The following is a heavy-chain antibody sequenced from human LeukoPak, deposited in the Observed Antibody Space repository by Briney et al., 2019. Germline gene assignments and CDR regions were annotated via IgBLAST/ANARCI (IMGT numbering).Heavy chain of an antibody. Sequence: SETLSLTCTVSGGSNSSYYWSWIRQPPGKGLEWIGYIYYSGSTNYNPSLKSRVTISVDTSKNQFSLKLSSVTAADTALYYCARGEGATGKAFDTWGQGTMLTVSS. CDR3: ARGEGATGKAFDT. CDR2: IYYSGST. CDR1: GGSNSSYY. D-gene: IGHD1-26*01. J-gene: IGHJ3*02. V-gene: IGHV4-59*01.